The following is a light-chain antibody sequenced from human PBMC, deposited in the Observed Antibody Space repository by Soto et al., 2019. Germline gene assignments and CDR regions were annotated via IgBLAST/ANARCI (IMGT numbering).Light chain of an antibody. CDR3: LQYNNWPPKQYT. J-gene: IGKJ2*01. Sequence: EIVMTQSSVTLSVSPGERATLSCRASQSVSSDLAWYQHKPGQAPRLLIYGASTRATGIPARFSGSGSGTEFSLSISSLQSEDFAVYYCLQYNNWPPKQYTFGQGTKLEIK. CDR2: GAS. V-gene: IGKV3-15*01. CDR1: QSVSSD.